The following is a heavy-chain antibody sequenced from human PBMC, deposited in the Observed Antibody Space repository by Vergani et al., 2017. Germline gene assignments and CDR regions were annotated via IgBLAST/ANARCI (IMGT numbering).Heavy chain of an antibody. CDR3: ARAPVDTAMEFDY. CDR1: GGSFSGYY. D-gene: IGHD5-18*01. J-gene: IGHJ4*02. V-gene: IGHV4-34*01. CDR2: INHSGST. Sequence: QVQLQQWGAGLLKPSETLSLTCAVSGGSFSGYYWSWIRQPPGKGLEWIGEINHSGSTNYNPSLKSRVTISVDTSKNQFSLKLSSVTSADTAVYYCARAPVDTAMEFDYWGQGTLVTVSS.